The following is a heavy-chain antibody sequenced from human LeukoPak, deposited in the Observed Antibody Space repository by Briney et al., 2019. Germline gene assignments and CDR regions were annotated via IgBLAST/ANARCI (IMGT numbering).Heavy chain of an antibody. CDR2: IIPIFGTA. CDR1: GGTFSSYA. CDR3: ARVKFCGTVTTGPEIITEGWFDY. D-gene: IGHD4-17*01. J-gene: IGHJ4*02. Sequence: GASVKVSCKASGGTFSSYAISWVRQAPGQGLEWMGRIIPIFGTANYAQKFQGRVTITTDESTSTAYMELSSLRSEDTAVYYCARVKFCGTVTTGPEIITEGWFDYWGQGTLVTVSS. V-gene: IGHV1-69*05.